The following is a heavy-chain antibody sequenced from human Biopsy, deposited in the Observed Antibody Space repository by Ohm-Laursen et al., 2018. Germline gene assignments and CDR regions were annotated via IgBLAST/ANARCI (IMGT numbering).Heavy chain of an antibody. CDR1: GGSLSSYS. Sequence: SETLSLTCTVFGGSLSSYSWSWIRQPAGKGLEWIGQIYTSGITNDNPSLKSRVTMSVDTSKNKFSLRASTMTAADTAVYYCLRDRDRRGWFDPWGQGTLVTVSS. CDR3: LRDRDRRGWFDP. V-gene: IGHV4-4*07. CDR2: IYTSGIT. D-gene: IGHD1-14*01. J-gene: IGHJ5*02.